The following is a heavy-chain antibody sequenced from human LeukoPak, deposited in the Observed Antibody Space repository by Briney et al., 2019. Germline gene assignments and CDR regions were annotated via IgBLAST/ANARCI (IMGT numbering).Heavy chain of an antibody. CDR2: IKSKTDGGTT. CDR3: TTDLVVGAMLVY. V-gene: IGHV3-15*07. Sequence: GGSLRLSCAASGFTFSNAWMNWVRQAPGKGLEWVGRIKSKTDGGTTDYAAPVKGRFTISRDDSKNTLYLQMNSLRTEDTAVYYCTTDLVVGAMLVYWGQGTLVTVSS. J-gene: IGHJ4*02. CDR1: GFTFSNAW. D-gene: IGHD1-26*01.